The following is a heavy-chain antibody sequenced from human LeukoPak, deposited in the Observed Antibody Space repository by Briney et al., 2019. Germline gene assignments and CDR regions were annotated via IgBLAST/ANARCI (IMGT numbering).Heavy chain of an antibody. CDR3: AKAYYYDSGGRYYFDF. D-gene: IGHD3-22*01. Sequence: PGGSLRLSCAASGFTFSSYWMHWVRQAPGKGLVWVSSLTGSAGSTYYAGSVKDRFAISRDNSKNTLYLQMNSLRAEDTAVYYCAKAYYYDSGGRYYFDFWGQGTLVTVSS. J-gene: IGHJ4*02. CDR2: LTGSAGST. V-gene: IGHV3-23*01. CDR1: GFTFSSYW.